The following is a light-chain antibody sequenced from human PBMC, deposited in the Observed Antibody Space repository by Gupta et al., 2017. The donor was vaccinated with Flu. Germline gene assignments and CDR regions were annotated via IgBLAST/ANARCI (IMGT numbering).Light chain of an antibody. Sequence: EIVLTQSPGTLSLSPGERATLSCRASQSVNNNLLTWYQQKPGQAPRLLIYGASSRATGIPDRFSGSGSGTDFTLTIRRLETEDFAVYYCQQYGISVYNVGQGTKMEIK. J-gene: IGKJ2*01. CDR1: QSVNNNL. CDR3: QQYGISVYN. CDR2: GAS. V-gene: IGKV3-20*01.